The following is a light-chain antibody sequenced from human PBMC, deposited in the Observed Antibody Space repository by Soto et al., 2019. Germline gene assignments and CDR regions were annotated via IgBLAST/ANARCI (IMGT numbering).Light chain of an antibody. CDR1: QSVSDSF. J-gene: IGKJ4*01. Sequence: EIVLTQSPGTLSLSPGERATLSCRASQSVSDSFIAWYQQRPGQAPRLLIYGASQRATGIPDRFRGSGSGTHFSLTINRLEPEDFAVYYCKHYKAFGGGTKV. CDR3: KHYKA. CDR2: GAS. V-gene: IGKV3-20*01.